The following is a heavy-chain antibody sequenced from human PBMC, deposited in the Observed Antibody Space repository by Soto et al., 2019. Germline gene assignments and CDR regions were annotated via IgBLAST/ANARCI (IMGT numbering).Heavy chain of an antibody. Sequence: EVQLLESGGGLVQPGGSLRLSCAASGFTFSTFAMSWVRQAPGKGLEWVPAISGSGGSTFYADSVKGRFTISRDNSKNTLYLQMNSLRAEDTALYYCAKGGTGTTVGRYMDVWGKGTTVTVSS. V-gene: IGHV3-23*01. CDR3: AKGGTGTTVGRYMDV. D-gene: IGHD1-7*01. CDR1: GFTFSTFA. J-gene: IGHJ6*03. CDR2: ISGSGGST.